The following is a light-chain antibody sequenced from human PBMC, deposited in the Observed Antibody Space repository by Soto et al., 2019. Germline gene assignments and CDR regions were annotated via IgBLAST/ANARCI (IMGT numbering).Light chain of an antibody. V-gene: IGKV3-15*01. CDR3: QQYNVWPLT. J-gene: IGKJ4*01. Sequence: EIVMTQSPATLPVSPVERATLSCRASQSVSSNLAWYQQKPGQTPKLLIYVASTRATGIPARFSGSGSGTEFTLTISSLQSEDFAVYYCQQYNVWPLTFGGGTKVEFK. CDR1: QSVSSN. CDR2: VAS.